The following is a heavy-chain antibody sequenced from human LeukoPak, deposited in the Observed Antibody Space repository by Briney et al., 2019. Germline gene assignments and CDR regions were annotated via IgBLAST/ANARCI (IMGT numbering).Heavy chain of an antibody. CDR1: GYTFTGYY. D-gene: IGHD3-3*01. Sequence: ASVKVSCKASGYTFTGYYMHWVRQAPGQGREWMGWINPNSGGTNYAQKFQGRVTMTRDTSISTAYMELSRLRSDDTAVYYCARVRYYDCPSDAFDIWGQGTMVTVSS. V-gene: IGHV1-2*02. CDR3: ARVRYYDCPSDAFDI. J-gene: IGHJ3*02. CDR2: INPNSGGT.